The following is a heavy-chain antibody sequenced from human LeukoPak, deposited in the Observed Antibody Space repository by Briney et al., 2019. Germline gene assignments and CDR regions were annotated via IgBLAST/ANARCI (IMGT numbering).Heavy chain of an antibody. D-gene: IGHD3-10*01. CDR3: AKGNKLLWFGELLPTRYYYMDV. Sequence: GGSLRLSCAASGFTFSSYGMHWVRQAPGKGLEWVAFIRYDGSNKYYADSVKGRFTISRDNSKNTLYLQMNSLRAGDTAVYYCAKGNKLLWFGELLPTRYYYMDVWGKGTTVTISS. CDR2: IRYDGSNK. CDR1: GFTFSSYG. J-gene: IGHJ6*03. V-gene: IGHV3-30*02.